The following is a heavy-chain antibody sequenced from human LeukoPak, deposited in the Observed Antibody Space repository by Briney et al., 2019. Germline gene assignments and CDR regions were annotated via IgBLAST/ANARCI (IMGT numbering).Heavy chain of an antibody. J-gene: IGHJ4*02. V-gene: IGHV3-30*01. CDR1: GFTFSSYA. D-gene: IGHD6-6*01. CDR3: ARGTIEYSSSSGAIGYFDY. CDR2: ISYDGSNK. Sequence: RGSLRLSCAASGFTFSSYAMHWVRQAPGKGLEWVAVISYDGSNKYYAGSVKGRFTIYRDNSKNTLYLQMNSLKAEDTAVDYCARGTIEYSSSSGAIGYFDYWGQGTLVTVSS.